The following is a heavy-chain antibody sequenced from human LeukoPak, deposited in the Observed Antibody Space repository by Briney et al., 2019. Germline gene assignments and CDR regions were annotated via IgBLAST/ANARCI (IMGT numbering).Heavy chain of an antibody. CDR2: ISGSGSP. V-gene: IGHV3-69-1*01. D-gene: IGHD6-19*01. CDR1: GFTFSGYA. Sequence: GGSLRLSCAASGFTFSGYAMSWVRQAPGKGLEWVSGISGSGSPYYADSVKGRFTISRDNAKNSLYLQMNSLRAEDTAVYYCARLFYSSGWYEGVTFDYWGQETLVTVSS. CDR3: ARLFYSSGWYEGVTFDY. J-gene: IGHJ4*02.